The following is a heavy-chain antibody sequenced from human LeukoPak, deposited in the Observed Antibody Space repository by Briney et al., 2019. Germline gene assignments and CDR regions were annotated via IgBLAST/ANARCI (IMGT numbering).Heavy chain of an antibody. CDR3: ARLIVVVPAPPNWFDP. D-gene: IGHD2-2*01. Sequence: GASVKVSCKASGYTFTSYGISWVRQAPGQGLEWMGWISAYNGNTNYAQKLQGRVTMTTDTSTSTAYMELRSLRSDDTAVYYCARLIVVVPAPPNWFDPWGQGTLVTVSS. V-gene: IGHV1-18*01. CDR1: GYTFTSYG. J-gene: IGHJ5*02. CDR2: ISAYNGNT.